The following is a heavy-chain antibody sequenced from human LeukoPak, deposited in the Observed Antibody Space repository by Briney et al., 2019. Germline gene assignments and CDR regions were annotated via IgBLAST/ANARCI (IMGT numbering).Heavy chain of an antibody. CDR1: GFTFSSYW. CDR3: AGMAANYAFDI. D-gene: IGHD5-24*01. J-gene: IGHJ3*02. CDR2: IKQDGSEK. V-gene: IGHV3-7*01. Sequence: PGGSLRLSCAASGFTFSSYWMSWVRQAPGKGLEWVANIKQDGSEKYYVDSVKGRFTISRDNAKNSLYLQMNSLRAEDTAVYYCAGMAANYAFDIWGQGTMVTVSS.